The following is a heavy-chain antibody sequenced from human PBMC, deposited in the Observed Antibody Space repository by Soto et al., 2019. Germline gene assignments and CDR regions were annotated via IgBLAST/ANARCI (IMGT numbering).Heavy chain of an antibody. V-gene: IGHV4-4*07. CDR3: ASLWWDFWSGYHYGMDV. Sequence: QVQLQESGPGLVKPSETLSLTCTVSGGSISSYYWSWIRQPAGKGLEWIGRIYTSGSTNYNPSLKSRVTMSVDTSKNQFSLKLSSVTAADTAVYYCASLWWDFWSGYHYGMDVWCQGTTVTVSS. CDR2: IYTSGST. D-gene: IGHD3-3*01. CDR1: GGSISSYY. J-gene: IGHJ6*02.